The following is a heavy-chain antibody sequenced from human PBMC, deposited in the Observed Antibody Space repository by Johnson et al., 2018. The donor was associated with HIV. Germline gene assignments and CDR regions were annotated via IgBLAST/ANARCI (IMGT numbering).Heavy chain of an antibody. Sequence: VQLVESGGGLVQPGGSLRLSCAASGFTVSSNYMSWVRQAPGKGLEWVANIKQDGSEKYYVDSVKGRFTISRDNSKNTLYLQMNSLRAEDTAVYYCARQAAAGAFYIWGQGTLVTVFS. J-gene: IGHJ3*02. CDR3: ARQAAAGAFYI. CDR2: IKQDGSEK. CDR1: GFTVSSNY. V-gene: IGHV3-7*01. D-gene: IGHD6-13*01.